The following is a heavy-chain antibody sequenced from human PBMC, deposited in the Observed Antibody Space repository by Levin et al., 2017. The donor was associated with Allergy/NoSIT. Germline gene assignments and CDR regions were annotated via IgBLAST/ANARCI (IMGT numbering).Heavy chain of an antibody. CDR3: ARMYCSSTSCYAGMGLNRVDP. CDR1: GGSISSYY. V-gene: IGHV4-59*01. J-gene: IGHJ5*02. D-gene: IGHD2-2*01. CDR2: IYYSGST. Sequence: SETLSLTCTVSGGSISSYYWSWIRQPPGKGLEWIGYIYYSGSTNYNPSLKSRVTISVDTSKNQFSLKLSSVTAADTAVYYCARMYCSSTSCYAGMGLNRVDPWGQGTLGTVSS.